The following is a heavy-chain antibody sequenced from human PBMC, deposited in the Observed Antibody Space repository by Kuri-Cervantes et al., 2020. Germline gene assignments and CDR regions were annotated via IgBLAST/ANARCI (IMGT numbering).Heavy chain of an antibody. V-gene: IGHV3-23*01. CDR1: GFDFSANP. Sequence: GGSLRLSCAASGFDFSANPMSWVRQAPGKGLEWVSRISKTADTTYYPDSVKGRFTVSRDNSKNTLSLQMTSLRAEDTAVYYCARAWQWVVSWGQGTLVTVSS. J-gene: IGHJ5*02. CDR2: ISKTADTT. D-gene: IGHD6-19*01. CDR3: ARAWQWVVS.